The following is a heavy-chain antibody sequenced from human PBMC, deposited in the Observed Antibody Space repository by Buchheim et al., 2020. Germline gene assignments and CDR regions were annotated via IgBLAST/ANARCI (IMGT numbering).Heavy chain of an antibody. D-gene: IGHD3-22*01. CDR3: AKGSYYYDSSGYKSPVYWYFDL. CDR2: IVNSGETT. Sequence: EVHLMESGGGLAQPGGSLRLSCAASGFTFSTYAMNWVRQAPGKGLEWVSSIVNSGETTYYAESVKGRFTISRDNSKNTLYMKMNSLRAEDTAVYYCAKGSYYYDSSGYKSPVYWYFDLWGRGTL. CDR1: GFTFSTYA. V-gene: IGHV3-23*01. J-gene: IGHJ2*01.